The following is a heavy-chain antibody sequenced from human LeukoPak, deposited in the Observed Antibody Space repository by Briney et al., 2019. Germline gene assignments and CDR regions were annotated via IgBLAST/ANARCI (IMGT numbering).Heavy chain of an antibody. Sequence: TSETLSLTCTVSGGSISSYFWNWIRQRPGKGLEWIGSIYHSGSTYYNPSLKSRVTISVDTSKNQFSLKLSSVTAADTAVYYCARDGSWFGELGGWFDPWGQGTLVTVSS. J-gene: IGHJ5*02. CDR3: ARDGSWFGELGGWFDP. CDR1: GGSISSYF. V-gene: IGHV4-59*12. D-gene: IGHD3-10*01. CDR2: IYHSGST.